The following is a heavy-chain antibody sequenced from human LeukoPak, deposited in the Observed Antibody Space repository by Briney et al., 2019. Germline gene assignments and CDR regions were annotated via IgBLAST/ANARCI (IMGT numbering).Heavy chain of an antibody. CDR3: AKEGPWDYGDYEGAYYFDY. CDR1: GFTFSNYW. J-gene: IGHJ4*02. D-gene: IGHD4-17*01. CDR2: INSDGINT. Sequence: GGSLRLSCAASGFTFSNYWMHWVRQAPGKGLVWVSRINSDGINTSYADSVKGRFTISRDNSKNTLYLQMNSLRAEDTAVYYCAKEGPWDYGDYEGAYYFDYWGQGTLVTVSS. V-gene: IGHV3-74*01.